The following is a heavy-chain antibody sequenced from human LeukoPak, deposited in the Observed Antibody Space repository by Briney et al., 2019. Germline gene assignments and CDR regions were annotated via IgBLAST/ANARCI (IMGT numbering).Heavy chain of an antibody. V-gene: IGHV3-7*01. D-gene: IGHD6-13*01. CDR2: IKQDGSEK. J-gene: IGHJ4*02. CDR1: GFTFISYW. Sequence: GGSLRLSCAASGFTFISYWMSWVRQAPGKGLEWVANIKQDGSEKYYVDSVKGRFTISRDNAKKSLYLQMNRLRAEDTAVYYCARVVSSSGGFDYWGQGTLVTVSS. CDR3: ARVVSSSGGFDY.